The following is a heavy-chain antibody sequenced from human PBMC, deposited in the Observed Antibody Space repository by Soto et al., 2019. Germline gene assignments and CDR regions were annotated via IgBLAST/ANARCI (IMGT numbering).Heavy chain of an antibody. J-gene: IGHJ4*02. V-gene: IGHV1-3*01. CDR2: INAGSGSA. Sequence: ASVKVSCKASGYSFTNSAIHWLRQAPGQRLEWMGWINAGSGSAKYSQKFQGRVTITRDTSASTAYMELSSLKSEDTAMYYCVKDSPIGSVFSGHDDIDSWGQGTPVTVSS. CDR3: VKDSPIGSVFSGHDDIDS. D-gene: IGHD5-12*01. CDR1: GYSFTNSA.